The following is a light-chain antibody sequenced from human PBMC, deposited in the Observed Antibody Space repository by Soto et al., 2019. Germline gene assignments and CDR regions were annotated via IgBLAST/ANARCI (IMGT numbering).Light chain of an antibody. J-gene: IGKJ5*01. CDR1: QSISTW. CDR2: DAS. V-gene: IGKV1-33*01. Sequence: DIQMTQSPSTLSASVGDRVTITCRASQSISTWLAWYQQEPGKAPKLLIYDASSLETGVPSRFSGSGSGTDFTLTISSLQPEDFATYYCQQYDNLPLIFGQGTRLEIK. CDR3: QQYDNLPLI.